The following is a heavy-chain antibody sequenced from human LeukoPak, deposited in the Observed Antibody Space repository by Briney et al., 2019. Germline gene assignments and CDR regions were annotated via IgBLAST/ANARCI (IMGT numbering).Heavy chain of an antibody. D-gene: IGHD3-22*01. V-gene: IGHV4-59*08. Sequence: SETLSLTCTVSGGSISSYYWSWIRQPPGKGLEWIGYIYYSGSTNYNPSLKSRVTISVDTSKNQFSLKLSSVTAADTAVYYCARHRFIRLLRENNWFDPWGQGTLVTVSS. J-gene: IGHJ5*02. CDR1: GGSISSYY. CDR3: ARHRFIRLLRENNWFDP. CDR2: IYYSGST.